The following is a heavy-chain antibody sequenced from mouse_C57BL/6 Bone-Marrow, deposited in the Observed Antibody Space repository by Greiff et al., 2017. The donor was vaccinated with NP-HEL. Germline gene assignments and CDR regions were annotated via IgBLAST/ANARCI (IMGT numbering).Heavy chain of an antibody. D-gene: IGHD1-1*01. CDR2: IRSKSSNYAT. Sequence: EVMLVESGGGLVQPKGSLKLSCAASGFTFNTYAMHWVRQAPGKGLEWVARIRSKSSNYATYYADSVKDRFTISRDDSQSMLYLQMNNLKTEDTAMYYCVRDYGSSYLWYFDVWGTGTTVTVSS. J-gene: IGHJ1*03. V-gene: IGHV10-3*01. CDR3: VRDYGSSYLWYFDV. CDR1: GFTFNTYA.